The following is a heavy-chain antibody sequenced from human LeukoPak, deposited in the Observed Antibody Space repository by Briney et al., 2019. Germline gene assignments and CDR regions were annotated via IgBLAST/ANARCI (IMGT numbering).Heavy chain of an antibody. Sequence: SETLSLTCTVSGGSISSGGYYWSWIRQHPGKGLEWIGYIYYSGSTYYNPSLKSRVTISVDTSKNQFSLKLSSVTAADTAVHYCARRPPLYYYGMDVWGKGTTVTVSS. CDR2: IYYSGST. J-gene: IGHJ6*04. CDR3: ARRPPLYYYGMDV. CDR1: GGSISSGGYY. V-gene: IGHV4-31*03.